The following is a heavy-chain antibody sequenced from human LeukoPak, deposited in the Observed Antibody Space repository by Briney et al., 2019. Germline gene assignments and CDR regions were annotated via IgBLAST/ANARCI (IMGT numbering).Heavy chain of an antibody. Sequence: SQTLSLTCAVSGGSISSGGYYWSWIRQPPGKGLEWIGEINHSGSTNYNPSLKSRVTISVDTSKNQFSLKLSSVTAADTAVYYCARGGTMVRGVIGSFATRSHDYWGQGTLVTVSS. CDR1: GGSISSGGYY. J-gene: IGHJ4*02. D-gene: IGHD3-10*01. CDR2: INHSGST. V-gene: IGHV4-30-2*01. CDR3: ARGGTMVRGVIGSFATRSHDY.